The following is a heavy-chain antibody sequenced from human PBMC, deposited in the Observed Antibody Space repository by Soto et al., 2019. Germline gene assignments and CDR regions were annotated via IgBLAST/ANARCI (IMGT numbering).Heavy chain of an antibody. V-gene: IGHV4-61*03. D-gene: IGHD3-10*01. J-gene: IGHJ5*02. CDR2: VYYIGTT. Sequence: SETLSLACMVSGGSVKSPSHYWSWIRQSPGKGLEWIGNVYYIGTTDYNPSLENRVTILLDRSDNHFSLQLRSVTVDDTAVYYCARNASGRGWFDPWGQGALVTVSS. CDR3: ARNASGRGWFDP. CDR1: GGSVKSPSHY.